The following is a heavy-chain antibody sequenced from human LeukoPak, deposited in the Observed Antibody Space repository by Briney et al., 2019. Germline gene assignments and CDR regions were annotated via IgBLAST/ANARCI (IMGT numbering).Heavy chain of an antibody. V-gene: IGHV4-30-4*01. Sequence: PSETLSLTCTVSGGSISSGDYYWSWIRQPPGKGLEWIGYIYYSGSTYYNPSLKSRVTISVDTSKNQFSLKLSSVTAADTAVYYCARKGIAAAGALDYWGQGTLVTVSS. J-gene: IGHJ4*02. CDR2: IYYSGST. D-gene: IGHD6-13*01. CDR1: GGSISSGDYY. CDR3: ARKGIAAAGALDY.